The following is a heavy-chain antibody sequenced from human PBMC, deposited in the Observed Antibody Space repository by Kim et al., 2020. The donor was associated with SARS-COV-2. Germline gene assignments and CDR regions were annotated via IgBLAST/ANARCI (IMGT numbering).Heavy chain of an antibody. D-gene: IGHD6-19*01. CDR3: ARAQTDSGWYNYFGY. J-gene: IGHJ4*02. V-gene: IGHV3-66*01. Sequence: DSVRGRFTISRDNSKNTLSLQMNSLRVEDSALYYCARAQTDSGWYNYFGYWGQGALVTVSS.